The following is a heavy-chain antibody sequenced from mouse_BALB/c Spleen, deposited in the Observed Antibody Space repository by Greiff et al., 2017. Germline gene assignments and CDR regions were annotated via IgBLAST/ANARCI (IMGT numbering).Heavy chain of an antibody. CDR3: ARDPANWEAY. V-gene: IGHV2-9*02. J-gene: IGHJ3*01. CDR1: GFSLTSYG. Sequence: VMLVESGPGLVAPSQSLSITCTVSGFSLTSYGVHWVRQPPGKGLEWLGVIWAGGSTNYNSALMSRLSISKDNSKSQVFLKMNSLQTDDTAMYYCARDPANWEAYWGQGTLVTVSA. D-gene: IGHD4-1*01. CDR2: IWAGGST.